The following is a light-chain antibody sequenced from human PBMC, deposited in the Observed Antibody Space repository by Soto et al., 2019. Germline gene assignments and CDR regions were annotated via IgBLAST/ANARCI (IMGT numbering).Light chain of an antibody. CDR2: EAS. CDR1: ENINNY. J-gene: IGKJ2*01. CDR3: QQYGNSVPFT. V-gene: IGKV3-20*01. Sequence: EIVLTQSPATVTVSPGERVTLSCRASENINNYLAWYQQRPGQAPRLLIYEASSRATGVPARFIGSGSGTDFTLTISRLEPEDFAVYYCQQYGNSVPFTFGQGTKVDIK.